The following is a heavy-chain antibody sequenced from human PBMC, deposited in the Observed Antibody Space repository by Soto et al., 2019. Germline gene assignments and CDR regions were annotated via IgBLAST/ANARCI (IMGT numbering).Heavy chain of an antibody. J-gene: IGHJ3*02. D-gene: IGHD3-3*02. V-gene: IGHV3-30-3*01. CDR1: GFTFSSYA. CDR2: ISYDGSNK. CDR3: AGDRIFPDAFDI. Sequence: TGGSLRLSCAASGFTFSSYAMHWVRQAPGKGLEWVAVISYDGSNKYYADSVKGRFTISRDNSKNTLYLQMNSLRAEDTAVYYCAGDRIFPDAFDIWGQGTMVTVSS.